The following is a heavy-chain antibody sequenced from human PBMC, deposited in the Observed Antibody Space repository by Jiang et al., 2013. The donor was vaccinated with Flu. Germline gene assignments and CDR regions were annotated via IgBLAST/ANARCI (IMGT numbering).Heavy chain of an antibody. CDR1: GYDFTSYW. J-gene: IGHJ4*02. Sequence: GAEVKKPGESLKISCKASGYDFTSYWIGWVRQMPGKGLEWTGIIYPGDSDTKYGPSFQGQVTIPADKSTTTAYLQWSSLKASDTAMYYCARHQASGDSDYWGQGTLVTVSS. CDR2: IYPGDSDT. CDR3: ARHQASGDSDY. V-gene: IGHV5-51*01. D-gene: IGHD7-27*01.